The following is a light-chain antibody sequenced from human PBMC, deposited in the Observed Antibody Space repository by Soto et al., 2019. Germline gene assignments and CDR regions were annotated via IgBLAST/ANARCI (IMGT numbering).Light chain of an antibody. CDR1: QSVSSS. V-gene: IGKV3-11*01. CDR2: GAS. J-gene: IGKJ2*01. Sequence: EIVLTQSPATLSLSPGERATLSCRASQSVSSSLAWYQRKPGQAPRLLIYGASKRAPGIPVRFSASGSGTDFTLTISSLEPEDFAVYSCQHRTNWEYTFGQGTKLEIK. CDR3: QHRTNWEYT.